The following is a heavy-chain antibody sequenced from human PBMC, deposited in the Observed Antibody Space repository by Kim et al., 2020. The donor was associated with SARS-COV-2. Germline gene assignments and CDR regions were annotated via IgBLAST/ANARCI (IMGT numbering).Heavy chain of an antibody. CDR1: GGSISSSSYY. J-gene: IGHJ2*01. CDR3: ARHETGMVPMIVVVITWNWYFDL. CDR2: IYYSGST. Sequence: SETLSLTCTVSGGSISSSSYYWGWIRQPPGKGLEWIGSIYYSGSTYYNPSLKSRVTISVDTSKNQFSLKLSSVTAADTAVYYCARHETGMVPMIVVVITWNWYFDLWGRGTLVTVSS. V-gene: IGHV4-39*01. D-gene: IGHD3-22*01.